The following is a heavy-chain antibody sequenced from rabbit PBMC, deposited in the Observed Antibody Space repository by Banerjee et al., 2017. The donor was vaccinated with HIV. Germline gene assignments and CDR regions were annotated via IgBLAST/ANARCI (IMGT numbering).Heavy chain of an antibody. Sequence: QEQLEESGGDLVKPGASLTLTCTASGFSFSNYYYICWVRQAPGKGLEWIACIYVDSVANTYYANWAKGRFSISKTSSTTVTLQMTSLTAADTATYFCARDLAGVIGWNFGLWGQGTLVTVS. D-gene: IGHD4-1*01. CDR1: GFSFSNYYY. CDR3: ARDLAGVIGWNFGL. CDR2: IYVDSVANT. J-gene: IGHJ6*01. V-gene: IGHV1S45*01.